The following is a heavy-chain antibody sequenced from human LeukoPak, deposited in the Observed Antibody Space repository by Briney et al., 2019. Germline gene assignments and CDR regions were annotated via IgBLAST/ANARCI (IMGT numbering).Heavy chain of an antibody. J-gene: IGHJ4*02. V-gene: IGHV3-23*01. CDR3: ATDIVVVVGATGSFDY. D-gene: IGHD2-15*01. CDR1: GITFSSYA. Sequence: GGSLRLSCAASGITFSSYAMSWVRQAPGKGLEWVPGISGSGGSTYYADSVKGRFTISRDNSKNTLYLQMNSLRAEDTAVYYCATDIVVVVGATGSFDYWGQGTLVTVSS. CDR2: ISGSGGST.